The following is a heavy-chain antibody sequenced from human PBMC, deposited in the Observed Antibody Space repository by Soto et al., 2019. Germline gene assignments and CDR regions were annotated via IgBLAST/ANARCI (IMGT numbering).Heavy chain of an antibody. J-gene: IGHJ4*02. CDR1: GFTFSSYA. Sequence: GSLRLSCAASGFTFSSYAMSWVRQSPGKGLEWVSAISGSGGSTYYADSVKGRFTISRDNSKNTLYLQMNSLRAEDTAVYYCAKEGYYDILTGYYTIDYWGQGTLVTVSS. D-gene: IGHD3-9*01. CDR2: ISGSGGST. V-gene: IGHV3-23*01. CDR3: AKEGYYDILTGYYTIDY.